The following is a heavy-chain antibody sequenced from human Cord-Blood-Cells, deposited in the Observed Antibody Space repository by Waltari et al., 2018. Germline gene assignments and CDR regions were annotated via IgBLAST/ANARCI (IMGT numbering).Heavy chain of an antibody. CDR2: FDPEDGET. V-gene: IGHV1-24*01. CDR3: ATGPKVPNLLTGVDY. Sequence: QVQLVQSGAEVKKPGASVKVSCKVSGYTLTELYIPWVRQAPGKGLEWMGGFDPEDGETIYAQKFQGRVTMTEDTSTDTAYMELSSLRSEDTAVYYCATGPKVPNLLTGVDYWGQGTLVTVSS. D-gene: IGHD7-27*01. J-gene: IGHJ4*02. CDR1: GYTLTELY.